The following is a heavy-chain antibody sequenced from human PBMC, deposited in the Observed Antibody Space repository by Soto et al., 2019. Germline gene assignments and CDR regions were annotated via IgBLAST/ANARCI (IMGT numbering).Heavy chain of an antibody. V-gene: IGHV3-48*01. CDR1: GFTFSSYS. J-gene: IGHJ4*02. CDR3: ARDVQVLLWFGELNHYYFDY. D-gene: IGHD3-10*01. Sequence: EVQLVESGGGLVQPGGSLRLSCAASGFTFSSYSMNWVRQAPGKGLEWVSYISSSSSTIYYADSVKGRFTISRDNAKNSLYLQMNSLRAEDTAVYYCARDVQVLLWFGELNHYYFDYWGQGTLVTVSS. CDR2: ISSSSSTI.